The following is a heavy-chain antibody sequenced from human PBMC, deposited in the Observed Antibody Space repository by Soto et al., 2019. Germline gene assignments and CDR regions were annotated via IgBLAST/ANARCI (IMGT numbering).Heavy chain of an antibody. CDR3: ASSYGSGYRAFDY. V-gene: IGHV1-69*02. CDR1: GDTFSFYS. CDR2: INPILSMS. D-gene: IGHD3-10*01. J-gene: IGHJ4*02. Sequence: QVQSVQSGAEVRKPGSSVKVSCKASGDTFSFYSINWVRQAPGLGLEWMGRINPILSMSNYAQRFQGRVTMTADKSTSTAYMELSGLRSEDTAIYYCASSYGSGYRAFDYWGQGALVTVSS.